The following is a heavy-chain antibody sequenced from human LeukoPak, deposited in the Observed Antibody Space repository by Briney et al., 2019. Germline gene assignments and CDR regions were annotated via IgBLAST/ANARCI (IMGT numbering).Heavy chain of an antibody. CDR1: GFTFSNAW. J-gene: IGHJ5*02. CDR2: IKSKTDGGTT. D-gene: IGHD2-2*01. CDR3: TTMAGVPAPNWFDP. Sequence: GGSLRLSCAASGFTFSNAWMSWVRQAPGKGLEWVGRIKSKTDGGTTDYAAPVKGRFTISRDDSKNTLYLQMNSLKTEDTAVYYCTTMAGVPAPNWFDPWGQGTLVTVSS. V-gene: IGHV3-15*01.